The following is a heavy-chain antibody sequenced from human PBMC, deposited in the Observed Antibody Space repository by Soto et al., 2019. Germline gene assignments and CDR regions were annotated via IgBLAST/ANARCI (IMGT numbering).Heavy chain of an antibody. CDR3: ARDTTSSIEMATIKAWKFDY. V-gene: IGHV1-69*13. CDR2: IIPIFGTA. Sequence: SVKVSCKASGCTFSSYAISWVRQAPGQGLEWMGGIIPIFGTANYAQKFQGRVTITADESTSTAYMELSSLRSEDTAVYSCARDTTSSIEMATIKAWKFDYWGQGTLVTVSS. CDR1: GCTFSSYA. J-gene: IGHJ4*02. D-gene: IGHD5-12*01.